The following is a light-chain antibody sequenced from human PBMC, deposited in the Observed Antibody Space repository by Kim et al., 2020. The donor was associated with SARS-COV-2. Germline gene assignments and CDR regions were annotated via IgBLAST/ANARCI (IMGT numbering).Light chain of an antibody. V-gene: IGKV1-5*01. J-gene: IGKJ1*01. CDR3: QEYYSYPWT. CDR2: DAS. Sequence: IQMTQSPSTLSASVGDRVTITCRARQSISRWLAWYQQKPGKAPKLLIYDASTLESGVPSRFSGSGSGTEFTLTINSLQPDDFAAYYCQEYYSYPWTFGQGTKVDIK. CDR1: QSISRW.